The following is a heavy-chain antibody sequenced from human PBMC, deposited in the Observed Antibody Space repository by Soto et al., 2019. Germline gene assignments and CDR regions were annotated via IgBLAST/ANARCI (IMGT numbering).Heavy chain of an antibody. J-gene: IGHJ2*01. CDR3: ARDLITASGGPNWYFDL. Sequence: PGGSLRLSCAASGFTFSSYAMSWVRQAPGKGLEWVSAISGSGGSTYYADSVKGRFTISRDNAKNTLYLQMDSLKTEDTAVYYCARDLITASGGPNWYFDLWGRGTLVTVSS. D-gene: IGHD1-20*01. V-gene: IGHV3-23*01. CDR1: GFTFSSYA. CDR2: ISGSGGST.